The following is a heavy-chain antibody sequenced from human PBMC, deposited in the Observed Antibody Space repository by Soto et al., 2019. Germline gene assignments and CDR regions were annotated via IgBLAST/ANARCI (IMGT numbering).Heavy chain of an antibody. J-gene: IGHJ6*03. Sequence: ETLSLTCTLSGGSISSYYWSWIRQPPGKGLEWIGYIYHTGSTNYNPSLKSRVTISVDTSKNQFSLKLSSVTAADTAVYYCARAAGDYIWGSYRYDYYMDVWGKGTTVTVSS. CDR1: GGSISSYY. V-gene: IGHV4-59*01. D-gene: IGHD3-16*02. CDR2: IYHTGST. CDR3: ARAAGDYIWGSYRYDYYMDV.